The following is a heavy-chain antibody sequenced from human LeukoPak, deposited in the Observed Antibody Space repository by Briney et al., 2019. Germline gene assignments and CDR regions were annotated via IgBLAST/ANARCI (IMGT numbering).Heavy chain of an antibody. V-gene: IGHV1-18*04. CDR2: ISAYNGNT. D-gene: IGHD3-10*01. J-gene: IGHJ6*04. CDR1: GYTFTSYD. CDR3: ARDDDYGSGSYYHYYYGMDV. Sequence: ASVKVSCKASGYTFTSYDISWVRQAPGQGLEWMGWISAYNGNTNYAQKLQGRVTMTTDTSTSTAYMELRSLRSDDTAVYYCARDDDYGSGSYYHYYYGMDVWGKGTTVTVSS.